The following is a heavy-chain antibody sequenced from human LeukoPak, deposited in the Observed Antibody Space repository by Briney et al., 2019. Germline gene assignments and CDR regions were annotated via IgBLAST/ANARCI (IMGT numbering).Heavy chain of an antibody. V-gene: IGHV3-48*01. CDR2: ISSSSSTI. CDR3: ARDALQLTGNYVTRWWFDP. Sequence: GGSLRLSCTASGFTFRSYSMNWVRQAPGKGLEWVSYISSSSSTIYYADSVRGRFTISRDNAKNSLYLQMNSLSAEDTAFYYCARDALQLTGNYVTRWWFDPWGQGTLVTVSS. CDR1: GFTFRSYS. J-gene: IGHJ5*02. D-gene: IGHD3-9*01.